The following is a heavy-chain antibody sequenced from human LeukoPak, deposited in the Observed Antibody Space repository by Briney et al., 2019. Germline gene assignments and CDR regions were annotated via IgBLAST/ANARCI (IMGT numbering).Heavy chain of an antibody. CDR2: ISSSSSYI. Sequence: GGSLRLSCAASGFTFSSYSMNWVRQAPGKGLEWVSSISSSSSYIYYADSVKGRFTISRDNAKNSLYLQMNSLRAEDTAVYYCARVDTMIVVDLDAFDIWGQGTMVTVSS. CDR1: GFTFSSYS. V-gene: IGHV3-21*01. D-gene: IGHD3-22*01. J-gene: IGHJ3*02. CDR3: ARVDTMIVVDLDAFDI.